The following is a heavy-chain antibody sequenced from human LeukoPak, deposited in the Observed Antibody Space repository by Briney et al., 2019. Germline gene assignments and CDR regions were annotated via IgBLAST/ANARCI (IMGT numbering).Heavy chain of an antibody. CDR2: ISAYNGNT. J-gene: IGHJ4*02. CDR3: ARVGFTIFGVVIEY. D-gene: IGHD3-3*01. CDR1: GYTFTIYG. V-gene: IGHV1-18*01. Sequence: ASVNVSCKASGYTFTIYGISWVRQAPGQGLEWMGWISAYNGNTNYAQKLQGRVTITTDTSTSTAYMELRSLRSDDTDVYYCARVGFTIFGVVIEYWGQGTLVNVSS.